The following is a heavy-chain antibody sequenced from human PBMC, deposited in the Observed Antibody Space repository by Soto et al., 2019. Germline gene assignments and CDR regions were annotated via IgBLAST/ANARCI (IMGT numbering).Heavy chain of an antibody. CDR3: ARASDGSAWPTKFDY. Sequence: GGSLRLSCAASGFTFSSYSMNWVRQAPGKGLEWVSSISSSSSYIYYADSVKGRFTISRDNAKNSLYLQMNSLRAEDTAVYYCARASDGSAWPTKFDYWGQGTLVTVSS. V-gene: IGHV3-21*01. CDR2: ISSSSSYI. CDR1: GFTFSSYS. D-gene: IGHD3-22*01. J-gene: IGHJ4*02.